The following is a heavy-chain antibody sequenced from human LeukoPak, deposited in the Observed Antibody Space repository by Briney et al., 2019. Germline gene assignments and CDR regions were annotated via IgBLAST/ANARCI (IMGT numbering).Heavy chain of an antibody. CDR1: GFTFSSYA. Sequence: TGGSLRLSCGASGFTFSSYAMSWVRQAPGKGLEWVSANSGSGGSTYYADSVKGRFTISRDNSKNTLYLQMNSLRAEDTAVYYCAKVWYYGSGSSPYYFDYWGQGTLVTVSS. CDR3: AKVWYYGSGSSPYYFDY. CDR2: NSGSGGST. D-gene: IGHD3-10*01. J-gene: IGHJ4*02. V-gene: IGHV3-23*01.